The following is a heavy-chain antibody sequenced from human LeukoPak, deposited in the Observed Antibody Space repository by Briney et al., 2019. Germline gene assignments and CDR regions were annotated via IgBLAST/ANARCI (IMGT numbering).Heavy chain of an antibody. D-gene: IGHD3-9*01. CDR1: GFTFGDYA. Sequence: GGSLRLSCTASGFTFGDYAMSWVRQAPGKGLEGVGFIRSKAYGGTTEYAASVKGRFTISRDDSKSIAYLQMNSLKTEDTAVYYCTREDYDILTGYYLSDYWGQGTLVTVSS. CDR3: TREDYDILTGYYLSDY. J-gene: IGHJ4*02. V-gene: IGHV3-49*04. CDR2: IRSKAYGGTT.